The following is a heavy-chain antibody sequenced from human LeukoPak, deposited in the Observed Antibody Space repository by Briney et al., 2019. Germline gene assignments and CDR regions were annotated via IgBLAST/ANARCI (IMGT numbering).Heavy chain of an antibody. V-gene: IGHV4-34*01. CDR1: GGSFSGYY. D-gene: IGHD4-11*01. J-gene: IGHJ6*02. CDR3: ARGRTTETTYYYYYHGMDV. Sequence: AETLSLTCAVYGGSFSGYYWSWIRQPPGKGLEWIGEINHSGSTNYNPSLKSRITISVDTSKNQFSLKLSSVTAADTAVYYCARGRTTETTYYYYYHGMDVWGQGTTVTVSS. CDR2: INHSGST.